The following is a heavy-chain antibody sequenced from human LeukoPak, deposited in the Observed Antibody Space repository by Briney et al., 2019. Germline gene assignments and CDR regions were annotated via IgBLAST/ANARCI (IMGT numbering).Heavy chain of an antibody. V-gene: IGHV4-34*01. CDR1: GESSFRSYY. CDR3: SRQVVGNDY. J-gene: IGHJ4*02. D-gene: IGHD3-22*01. CDR2: INHSGYT. Sequence: SETLSLTCAVYGESSFRSYYWSWIRQTPGGALEWIGEINHSGYTNYNPSLKSRVTLSIDTSKNQFSLRVTSVTAADTAVYYCSRQVVGNDYWGQGTLVTVSS.